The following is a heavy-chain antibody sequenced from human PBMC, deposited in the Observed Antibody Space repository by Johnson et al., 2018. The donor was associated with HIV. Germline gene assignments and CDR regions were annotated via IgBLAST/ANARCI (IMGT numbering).Heavy chain of an antibody. CDR2: IYSGGST. CDR1: GFTFSSYA. J-gene: IGHJ3*02. CDR3: ARARAGDAFDI. Sequence: QVLLVESGGGVVRPGGSLRLSCAASGFTFSSYAMDWVRQAPGKGLEWVAVIYSGGSTYYADSVKGRFTISRDNSKNTLYLQMNSLRAEDTAVYYCARARAGDAFDIWGQGTMVTVSS. D-gene: IGHD6-13*01. V-gene: IGHV3-NL1*01.